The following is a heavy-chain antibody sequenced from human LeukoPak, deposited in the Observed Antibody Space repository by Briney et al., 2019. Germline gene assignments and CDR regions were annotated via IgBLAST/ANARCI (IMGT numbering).Heavy chain of an antibody. CDR1: GDSISSSSYY. CDR3: ARGGGSYLQWFDP. J-gene: IGHJ5*02. D-gene: IGHD3-16*01. Sequence: SETLSLTCTVSGDSISSSSYYWGWIRQPPGKGLEWIGSIYYSGSTYYNPSLKSRVTISVDTSKNQFSLKLNSVTAADTAVYYCARGGGSYLQWFDPWGQGTLVTVSS. V-gene: IGHV4-39*07. CDR2: IYYSGST.